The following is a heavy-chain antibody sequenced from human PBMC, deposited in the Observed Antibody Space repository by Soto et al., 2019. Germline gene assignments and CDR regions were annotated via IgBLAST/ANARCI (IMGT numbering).Heavy chain of an antibody. CDR3: ARDRSAGTWDY. V-gene: IGHV4-59*01. CDR1: GGSISSYY. D-gene: IGHD6-13*01. J-gene: IGHJ4*02. CDR2: IYYSGST. Sequence: SETLSLTCTVSGGSISSYYWSWIRQPPGKGLEWIGYIYYSGSTDYNPSLKSRVTISVDTSKNQFSLKLSSVTAADTAVYYCARDRSAGTWDYWGQGTLVTVSS.